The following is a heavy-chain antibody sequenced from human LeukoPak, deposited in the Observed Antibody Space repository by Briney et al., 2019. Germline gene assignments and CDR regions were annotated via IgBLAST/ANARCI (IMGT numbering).Heavy chain of an antibody. CDR2: IYHSGTT. J-gene: IGHJ6*03. CDR3: ARDGGYPYHYYYMDV. V-gene: IGHV4-38-2*02. Sequence: SETLSLTCSVSGYSVSSGYFWAWIRQPPGKGLQWMGSIYHSGTTYYNPSLKSRVTISMDTSKNQFSLRLNSVTAADTAVYYCARDGGYPYHYYYMDVWGKGTTVTVSS. CDR1: GYSVSSGYF. D-gene: IGHD5-12*01.